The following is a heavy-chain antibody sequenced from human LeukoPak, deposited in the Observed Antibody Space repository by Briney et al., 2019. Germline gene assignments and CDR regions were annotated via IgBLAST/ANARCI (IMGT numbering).Heavy chain of an antibody. D-gene: IGHD4-17*01. CDR3: ARGNDYGDYSNWFDP. Sequence: GRSLRLSCAASGFSFSSYGIHWVRQAPGKGLEWVAVIWYDGSNKYYADSVKGRFTISRDNSKNTLYLQMNSLRAEDTAVYYCARGNDYGDYSNWFDPWGQGTLVTVSS. J-gene: IGHJ5*02. CDR1: GFSFSSYG. CDR2: IWYDGSNK. V-gene: IGHV3-33*08.